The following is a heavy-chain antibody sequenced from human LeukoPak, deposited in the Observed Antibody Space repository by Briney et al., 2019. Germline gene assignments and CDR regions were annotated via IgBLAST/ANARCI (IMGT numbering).Heavy chain of an antibody. Sequence: PSQTLSLTCSVSGGSISSGGYYWSWIRQPPGKGLEWIGYIYHSGSTYYNPSLKSRVTISVDTSKNQFSLKLSSVTAADTAVYYCARGDYDILTGYYINFDYWGQGTLVTVSS. V-gene: IGHV4-30-2*01. CDR3: ARGDYDILTGYYINFDY. J-gene: IGHJ4*02. D-gene: IGHD3-9*01. CDR2: IYHSGST. CDR1: GGSISSGGYY.